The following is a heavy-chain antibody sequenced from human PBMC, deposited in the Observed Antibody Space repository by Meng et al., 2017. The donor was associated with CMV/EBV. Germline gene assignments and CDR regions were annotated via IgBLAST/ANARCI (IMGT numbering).Heavy chain of an antibody. CDR3: TRLGDAPLRRGFDP. D-gene: IGHD5-12*01. V-gene: IGHV3-73*01. Sequence: GESLKISCAASGFTFSGSAMHWVRQASGKGLEWVGRIRSKANSYATAYAASVKGRFTTSRDDSKNTAYLQMNSLKTEDTAVYYCTRLGDAPLRRGFDPWGQGTLVTVSS. CDR1: GFTFSGSA. CDR2: IRSKANSYAT. J-gene: IGHJ5*02.